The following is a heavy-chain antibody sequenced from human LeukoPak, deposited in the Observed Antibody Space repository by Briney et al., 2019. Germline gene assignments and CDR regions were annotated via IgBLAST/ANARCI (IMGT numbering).Heavy chain of an antibody. J-gene: IGHJ3*02. D-gene: IGHD6-25*01. CDR2: ISSSSSTI. CDR3: ARGLGGIAAAGEAFDI. Sequence: PGGSLRLSCAASGFTFSSYSMNWVRQAPGKGLEWVSYISSSSSTIYYADSVKGRFTISRDNAKNSLYLQMNSLRAEDTAVYYCARGLGGIAAAGEAFDIWGQGTMVTVSS. CDR1: GFTFSSYS. V-gene: IGHV3-48*01.